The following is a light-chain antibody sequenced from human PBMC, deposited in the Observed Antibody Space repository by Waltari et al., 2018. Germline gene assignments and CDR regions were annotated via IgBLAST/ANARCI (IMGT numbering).Light chain of an antibody. CDR3: GTWDSSLSGAV. CDR1: SSNLGTNY. CDR2: EDS. J-gene: IGLJ7*01. V-gene: IGLV1-51*02. Sequence: QSALTQPPSVSAAPGQRVTISCPGGSSNLGTNYVSWYRQFPGTAPKLLIYEDSERPSGIPGRFSGSKSGTSATLDITGLQAGDEADYYCGTWDSSLSGAVFGGGTHLTVL.